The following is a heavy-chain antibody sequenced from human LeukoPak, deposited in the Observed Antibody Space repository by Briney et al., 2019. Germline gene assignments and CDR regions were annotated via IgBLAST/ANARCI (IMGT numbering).Heavy chain of an antibody. V-gene: IGHV4-39*01. CDR1: GGSISSSSYY. CDR3: ARCNQGSYQVGYWYFDL. Sequence: KPSETLSLTCTVSGGSISSSSYYWGWIRQPPGKGLEWIGSIYYSGSTYYNPSLKSRITISVDKYKNPLSLKLRSVAAADMAVYYRARCNQGSYQVGYWYFDLWGRGTLVTVSS. CDR2: IYYSGST. D-gene: IGHD1-26*01. J-gene: IGHJ2*01.